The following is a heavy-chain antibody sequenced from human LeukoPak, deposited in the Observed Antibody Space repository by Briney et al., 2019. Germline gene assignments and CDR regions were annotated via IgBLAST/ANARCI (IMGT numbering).Heavy chain of an antibody. D-gene: IGHD2-15*01. J-gene: IGHJ5*02. CDR2: IVVGSGDT. V-gene: IGHV1-58*01. CDR3: AAGPDGVVVREFDP. CDR1: GITFISSA. Sequence: ASVRVSCKVSGITFISSAVQWVRQARGQRLEWIGWIVVGSGDTNYAQKFQERVTITRDMSTSTAYMGLSSLRSEDTAVYYCAAGPDGVVVREFDPWGQGTLVTVSS.